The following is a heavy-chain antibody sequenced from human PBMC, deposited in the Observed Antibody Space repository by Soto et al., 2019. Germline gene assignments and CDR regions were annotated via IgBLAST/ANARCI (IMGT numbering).Heavy chain of an antibody. CDR2: INTYNGKT. Sequence: QVQLVQSGAEVKKPGASVKVSCKTSGYIFSTYSIAWVRQAPGQGLEWMGWINTYNGKTHYAQKFQGRVSVTAEPSTGTVYMELRSLTSDDTAVYYCVRGPQTSDFWGQGTLVTVSS. CDR3: VRGPQTSDF. J-gene: IGHJ4*02. V-gene: IGHV1-18*04. D-gene: IGHD2-2*01. CDR1: GYIFSTYS.